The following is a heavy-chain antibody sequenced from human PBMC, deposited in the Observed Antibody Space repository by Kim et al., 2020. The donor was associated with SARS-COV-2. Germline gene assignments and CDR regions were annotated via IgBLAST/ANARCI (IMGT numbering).Heavy chain of an antibody. J-gene: IGHJ4*03. V-gene: IGHV4-39*01. Sequence: SETLSLTCTVSSGSISSSSYYWAWIRQAPGKGLEWIGSIYSGGSTYYNLSLKSRITISVDTSQNQFFLRLASVPAADTAVYYCARPTCNNYVSFFDYWG. CDR3: ARPTCNNYVSFFDY. CDR2: IYSGGST. CDR1: SGSISSSSYY. D-gene: IGHD3-16*01.